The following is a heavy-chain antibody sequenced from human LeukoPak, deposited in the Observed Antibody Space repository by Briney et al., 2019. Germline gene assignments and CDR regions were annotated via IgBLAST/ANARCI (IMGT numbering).Heavy chain of an antibody. CDR3: AKGGRPYYDSRRGYMGV. V-gene: IGHV3-23*01. CDR1: GFAFSSYA. D-gene: IGHD3-22*01. J-gene: IGHJ6*03. Sequence: GGSLRLSCAASGFAFSSYAMSWVRQAPGKGLEWVSAISGSGGSTYYADSVKGRFTISRDNSKNTLYLQMNSLRAEDTAVYYCAKGGRPYYDSRRGYMGVWGQGTTVTVS. CDR2: ISGSGGST.